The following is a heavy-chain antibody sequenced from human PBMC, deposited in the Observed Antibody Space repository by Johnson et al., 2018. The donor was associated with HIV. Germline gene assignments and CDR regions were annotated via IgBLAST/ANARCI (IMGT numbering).Heavy chain of an antibody. V-gene: IGHV3-66*01. D-gene: IGHD1-14*01. CDR1: GFTVSNNY. J-gene: IGHJ3*02. CDR2: IYSGGST. Sequence: EVQLVESGGGLVQPGGSLRLSCAASGFTVSNNYMSWVRQAPGKGLEWVSVIYSGGSTYYADSVKGRFTISRDNSKNTLYLQMNSLRAEDTAVYYCAKDALRTQPGAFDIWGQGTMVTVSS. CDR3: AKDALRTQPGAFDI.